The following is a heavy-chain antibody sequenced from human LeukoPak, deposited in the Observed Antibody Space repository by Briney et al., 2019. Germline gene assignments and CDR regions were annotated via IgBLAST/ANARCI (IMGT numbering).Heavy chain of an antibody. CDR2: IFYSGNT. Sequence: SETLSLTCTVSGGSISSYYWNWIRQPPGKGLEWIGHIFYSGNTNYSPSLKSQVTISVDTSKNRFSLKLTSVTAADTAIYYCARHSSGLYYFHYWGQGTLVTVSS. V-gene: IGHV4-59*08. CDR3: ARHSSGLYYFHY. CDR1: GGSISSYY. J-gene: IGHJ4*02. D-gene: IGHD6-19*01.